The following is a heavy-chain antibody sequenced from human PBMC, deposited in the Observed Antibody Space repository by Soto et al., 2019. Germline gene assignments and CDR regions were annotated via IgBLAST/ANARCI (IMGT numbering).Heavy chain of an antibody. CDR3: ARDRGYYDSSGYYLSFDY. CDR1: GYTFTSYY. Sequence: QVQLVQSGAEVKKPGASVKVSCKASGYTFTSYYMHWVRQAPGQGLEWMGIMNPSGGSTSYAQKFQGRVTMTRDTSTSTVYMELSSLRSEDTAVYYCARDRGYYDSSGYYLSFDYWGQGTLVTVSS. J-gene: IGHJ4*02. D-gene: IGHD3-22*01. CDR2: MNPSGGST. V-gene: IGHV1-46*01.